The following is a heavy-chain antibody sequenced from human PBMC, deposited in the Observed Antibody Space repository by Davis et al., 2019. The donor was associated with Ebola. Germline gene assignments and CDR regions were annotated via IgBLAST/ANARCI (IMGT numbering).Heavy chain of an antibody. V-gene: IGHV3-21*01. Sequence: PGGSLRLSCAASGFTFSDYSLNWVRQTPGKGLEWVSSISTSSRYIDYADSVKGRFTISRDNAKNSLYLQMNSLRVEDTAVYFCATSHGGRGYWGQGTLVTVSS. J-gene: IGHJ4*02. CDR3: ATSHGGRGY. CDR2: ISTSSRYI. D-gene: IGHD4-23*01. CDR1: GFTFSDYS.